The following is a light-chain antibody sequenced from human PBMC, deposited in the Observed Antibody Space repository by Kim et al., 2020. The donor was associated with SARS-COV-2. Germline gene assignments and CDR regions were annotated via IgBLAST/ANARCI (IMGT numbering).Light chain of an antibody. CDR3: SSYTSGNTLYV. V-gene: IGLV2-14*03. CDR2: DVD. CDR1: TSDVGGYDY. J-gene: IGLJ1*01. Sequence: QSVLTQPASVSGSPGQSITISCTGATSDVGGYDYVSWYQQHPGKVPRLIIYDVDNRPSGISNRFSGSKSGNTASLTISGLQAEDEADYYCSSYTSGNTLYVFGAGTKVTVL.